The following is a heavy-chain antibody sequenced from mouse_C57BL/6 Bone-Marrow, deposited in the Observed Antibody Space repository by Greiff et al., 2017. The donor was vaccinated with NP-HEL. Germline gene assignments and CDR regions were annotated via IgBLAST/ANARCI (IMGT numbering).Heavy chain of an antibody. J-gene: IGHJ2*01. CDR2: ISDGGSYT. CDR1: GFTFSSYA. CDR3: AREFTTVVAPYYFDY. V-gene: IGHV5-4*01. Sequence: EVMLVESGGGLVKPGGSLKLSCAASGFTFSSYAMSWVRQTPEKRLEWVATISDGGSYTYYPDNVKGRFTISRDNAKNNLYLQMSHLKSEDTAMYYCAREFTTVVAPYYFDYWGQGTTLTVSS. D-gene: IGHD1-1*01.